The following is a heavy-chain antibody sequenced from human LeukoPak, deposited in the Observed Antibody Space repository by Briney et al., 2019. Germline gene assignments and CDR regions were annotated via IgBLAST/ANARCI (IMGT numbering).Heavy chain of an antibody. V-gene: IGHV1-69*05. CDR3: ASRYCSSTSCKPRGAFDI. Sequence: SVKVSCKASGGTFSSYAISWVRQAPGQGLEWVGGIIPIFGTANYAQKFQGRVTITTDESTSTAYMELSSLRSEDTAVYYCASRYCSSTSCKPRGAFDIWGQGTMVTVSS. CDR2: IIPIFGTA. J-gene: IGHJ3*02. CDR1: GGTFSSYA. D-gene: IGHD2-2*01.